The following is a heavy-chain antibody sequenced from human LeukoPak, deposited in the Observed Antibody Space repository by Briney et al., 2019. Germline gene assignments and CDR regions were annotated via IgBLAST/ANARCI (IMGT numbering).Heavy chain of an antibody. CDR2: IYSGGST. Sequence: PGGSLRLSCAASGFTVSSNYMSWVRQAPGKGLEWVSVIYSGGSTYYADSVKGRFTISRDNSKNTLYLQMNSLRAEDTAVYYCAKGVGASREVYFDYWGQGTLVTVSS. J-gene: IGHJ4*02. CDR1: GFTVSSNY. D-gene: IGHD1-26*01. CDR3: AKGVGASREVYFDY. V-gene: IGHV3-66*01.